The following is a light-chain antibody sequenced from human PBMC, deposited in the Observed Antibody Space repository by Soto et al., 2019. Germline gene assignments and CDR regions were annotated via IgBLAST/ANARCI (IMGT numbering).Light chain of an antibody. CDR2: DAS. J-gene: IGKJ3*01. CDR3: QQYDNLPLT. CDR1: QDISNY. V-gene: IGKV1-33*01. Sequence: DIQMTQSPSSLSASVGDRVTITCQASQDISNYLNWYQQKPGKAPKLLIYDASNLETGVPSRFSGSGSGTDFTFTISSLQPEDIATYYCQQYDNLPLTFCPGTKVDI.